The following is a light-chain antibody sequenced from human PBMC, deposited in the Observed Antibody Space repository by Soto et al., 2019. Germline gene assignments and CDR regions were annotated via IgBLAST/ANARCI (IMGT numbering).Light chain of an antibody. J-gene: IGLJ3*02. V-gene: IGLV2-11*01. CDR3: CSYAGPYSWV. CDR2: DVT. CDR1: SSDVGGYNY. Sequence: QSVLTQPRSVSGSPGQSVNISCTGTSSDVGGYNYVSWYQHHPGKAPKLIVYDVTERPSGVPDRFSGSKSGNTASLTISGLQAEDEADYYCCSYAGPYSWVFGGGTKLTVL.